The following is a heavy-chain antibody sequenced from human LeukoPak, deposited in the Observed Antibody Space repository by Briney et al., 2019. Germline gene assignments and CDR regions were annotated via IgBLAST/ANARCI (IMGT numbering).Heavy chain of an antibody. CDR1: GGTFSSYA. CDR2: IIPIFGTA. D-gene: IGHD2-2*01. CDR3: ARGHQLLKGFDWFDP. Sequence: SVKVSCKASGGTFSSYAISWVRQAPGQGLEWMGGIIPIFGTANYAQKFQGRVTITTDESTSTAYMELSSLRSEDTAVCYCARGHQLLKGFDWFDPWGQGTLVTVSS. V-gene: IGHV1-69*05. J-gene: IGHJ5*02.